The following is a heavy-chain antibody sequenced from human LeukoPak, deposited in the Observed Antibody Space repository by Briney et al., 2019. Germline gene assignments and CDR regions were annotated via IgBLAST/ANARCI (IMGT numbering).Heavy chain of an antibody. V-gene: IGHV1-8*01. CDR3: AKRGQWLDFDY. CDR1: GYTFTSYD. J-gene: IGHJ4*02. D-gene: IGHD5-12*01. Sequence: ASVKVSYKASGYTFTSYDINWVRQATGQGLEWMGWMNPNSGNTGYAQKFQGRVTMTRNTSISTAYMELSRLRSEDTAVYYCAKRGQWLDFDYWGQGTLVTVSS. CDR2: MNPNSGNT.